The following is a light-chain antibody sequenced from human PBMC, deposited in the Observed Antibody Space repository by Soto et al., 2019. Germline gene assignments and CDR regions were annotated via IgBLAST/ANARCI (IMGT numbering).Light chain of an antibody. Sequence: DIQVTQSPSSLSASVGDSVTITCRVSQSIRTYLNWYQQRPGKPPKLLIPSASTLQSGVPSRFSGSGSGTDFTLTISSLQPEDFATYYCQQTYSTLNTFGQGTKLEIK. CDR1: QSIRTY. CDR2: SAS. CDR3: QQTYSTLNT. J-gene: IGKJ2*01. V-gene: IGKV1-39*01.